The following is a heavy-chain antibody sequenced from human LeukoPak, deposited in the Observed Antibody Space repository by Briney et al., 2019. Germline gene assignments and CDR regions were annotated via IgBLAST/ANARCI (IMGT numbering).Heavy chain of an antibody. CDR1: GFTFSIYA. V-gene: IGHV3-30*01. D-gene: IGHD1-1*01. Sequence: GGSLRLSCAGSGFTFSIYAIHWVRQAPGKGLEWVAVISYDGSNDYYADSVKGRFTISRDNSKNTLYLRMNSLRPEDTAVYYCARPPARYDTDWYFDLWGRGTLVTVSS. J-gene: IGHJ2*01. CDR3: ARPPARYDTDWYFDL. CDR2: ISYDGSND.